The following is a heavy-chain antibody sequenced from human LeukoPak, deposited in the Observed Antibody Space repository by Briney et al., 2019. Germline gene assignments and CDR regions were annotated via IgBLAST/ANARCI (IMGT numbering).Heavy chain of an antibody. Sequence: SETLSLTCTVSGGSISSSSYYWGWIGQPPGKGLEWIGSIYYSGSTYYNPSLKSRVTISVDTSKNQFSLKLSSVTAADTALYYCARRKSSGNYRDYFDYWGQGTLVTVSS. J-gene: IGHJ4*02. V-gene: IGHV4-39*01. CDR1: GGSISSSSYY. CDR2: IYYSGST. D-gene: IGHD1-26*01. CDR3: ARRKSSGNYRDYFDY.